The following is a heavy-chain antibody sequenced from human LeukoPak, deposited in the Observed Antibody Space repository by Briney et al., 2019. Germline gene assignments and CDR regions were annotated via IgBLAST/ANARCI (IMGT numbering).Heavy chain of an antibody. D-gene: IGHD5-12*01. CDR2: INQGGTT. CDR3: ARGRLFSGYRGNVGHEDFDY. J-gene: IGHJ4*02. Sequence: SSETLSLTCAVYGGPFSGYYWTWIRQPPGKGLEWIGEINQGGTTNYNPSLRSRVNILIDTSRNQFSLRLSSVTAADTAVYYCARGRLFSGYRGNVGHEDFDYRGQGSLVTVSS. V-gene: IGHV4-34*01. CDR1: GGPFSGYY.